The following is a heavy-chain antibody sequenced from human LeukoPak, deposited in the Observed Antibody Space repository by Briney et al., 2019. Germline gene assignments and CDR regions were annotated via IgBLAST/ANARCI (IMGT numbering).Heavy chain of an antibody. CDR1: GFTFSNYA. D-gene: IGHD1/OR15-1a*01. CDR3: AGYNWNNGVGY. J-gene: IGHJ4*02. Sequence: PGGSLRLSCGASGFTFSNYAMSWVRQAPGKGLEWVSGISDSGSTAFYADSVKGRFTSSRDNPKSTLYLQMNSLRAEDTAVYYCAGYNWNNGVGYWGQGTLVTVSS. CDR2: ISDSGSTA. V-gene: IGHV3-23*01.